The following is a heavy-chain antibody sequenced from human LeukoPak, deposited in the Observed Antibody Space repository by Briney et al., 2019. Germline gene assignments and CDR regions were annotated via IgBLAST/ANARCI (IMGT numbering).Heavy chain of an antibody. Sequence: SETLSLTCTVSGGSISSYYWSWIRQPPGKGLEWLGYIYYSGSTNYNPSLKSRVTMSVDTSKNQFSLKLSSVTAADTAVYYCARDVTDHNDYVWGTYRPKVWFDPWGQGTLVTVSS. CDR1: GGSISSYY. CDR2: IYYSGST. J-gene: IGHJ5*02. V-gene: IGHV4-59*01. D-gene: IGHD3-16*02. CDR3: ARDVTDHNDYVWGTYRPKVWFDP.